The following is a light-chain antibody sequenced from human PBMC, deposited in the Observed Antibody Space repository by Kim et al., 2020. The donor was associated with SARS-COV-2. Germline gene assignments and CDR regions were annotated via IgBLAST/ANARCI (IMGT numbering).Light chain of an antibody. V-gene: IGLV2-8*01. J-gene: IGLJ3*02. Sequence: GPSVTSSCTGTSSDVGGYDYVSWYQQRPGEAPKLMIYEVHRRPAGVPSRFSGSKSGNLASLTVSGLQPEDEADYHCSSYAGSNAWVFGGGTQLTVL. CDR1: SSDVGGYDY. CDR2: EVH. CDR3: SSYAGSNAWV.